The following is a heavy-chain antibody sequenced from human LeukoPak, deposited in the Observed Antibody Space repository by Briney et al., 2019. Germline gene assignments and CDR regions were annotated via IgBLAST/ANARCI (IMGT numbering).Heavy chain of an antibody. Sequence: GGSLRLSCAAAGITFTSYAMSWVRQAPGKGLEWVSAISNSGDSTYNADSVKDRFTISRDNSKNTLYLQMNSLRAEDTAVYYCEKDFISTYWGQGTLVTVSS. D-gene: IGHD2/OR15-2a*01. J-gene: IGHJ4*02. V-gene: IGHV3-23*01. CDR3: EKDFISTY. CDR1: GITFTSYA. CDR2: ISNSGDST.